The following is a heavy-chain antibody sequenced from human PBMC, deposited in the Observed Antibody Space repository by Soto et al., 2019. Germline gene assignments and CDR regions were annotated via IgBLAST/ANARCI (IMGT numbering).Heavy chain of an antibody. J-gene: IGHJ3*02. V-gene: IGHV3-30-3*01. CDR1: GFTFSSYA. CDR2: ISYDGNNK. CDR3: ARVSGGYDSAFDI. Sequence: PGGSLRLSCAASGFTFSSYAMHWVRQAPGKGLEWVAVISYDGNNKYYADSVKGRFTISRDNSKNTLYLQMNSLRAEDTAVYYCARVSGGYDSAFDIWGQGTMVTVSS. D-gene: IGHD5-12*01.